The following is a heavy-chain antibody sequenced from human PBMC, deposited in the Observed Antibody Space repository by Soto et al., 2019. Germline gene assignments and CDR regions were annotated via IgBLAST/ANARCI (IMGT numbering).Heavy chain of an antibody. J-gene: IGHJ3*02. CDR2: ISYDGSNK. V-gene: IGHV3-30*18. D-gene: IGHD3-22*01. CDR3: AKDLLYYYDSSGSPGAFDI. Sequence: GGTLRLSCAASGFTFNSYGMQWVLQAPGKGLEWVAVISYDGSNKYYADSVKGRFTISRDNSKNTLYLQMNSLRAEDTAVYYCAKDLLYYYDSSGSPGAFDIWGQGTMVTVSS. CDR1: GFTFNSYG.